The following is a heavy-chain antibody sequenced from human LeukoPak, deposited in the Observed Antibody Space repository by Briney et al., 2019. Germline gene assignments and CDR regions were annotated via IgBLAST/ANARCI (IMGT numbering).Heavy chain of an antibody. D-gene: IGHD1-20*01. CDR1: GGSFSGYY. Sequence: LSLTCAVYGGSFSGYYWSWVRQAPGKGLEWVAVISYDGSNKYYADSVKGRFTISRDNSKNTLYLQMNSLRAEDTAVYYCAKDWSHYNWNDQPYYYGMDVWGQGTTVTVSS. CDR2: ISYDGSNK. J-gene: IGHJ6*02. V-gene: IGHV3-30*18. CDR3: AKDWSHYNWNDQPYYYGMDV.